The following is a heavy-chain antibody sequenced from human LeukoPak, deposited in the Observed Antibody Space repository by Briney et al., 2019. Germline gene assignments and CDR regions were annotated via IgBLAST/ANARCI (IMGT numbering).Heavy chain of an antibody. CDR3: ADGDGQQNAFDI. D-gene: IGHD5-24*01. J-gene: IGHJ3*02. CDR2: IKSKTDGGTT. V-gene: IGHV3-15*01. CDR1: GFTFSNAW. Sequence: GGSLRLSCAASGFTFSNAWMSWVRQAPGKGLEWVGRIKSKTDGGTTDYAAPVKGRFTISRDNSKNTLYLQMNSLRAEDTAVYYCADGDGQQNAFDIWGQGTMVTVSS.